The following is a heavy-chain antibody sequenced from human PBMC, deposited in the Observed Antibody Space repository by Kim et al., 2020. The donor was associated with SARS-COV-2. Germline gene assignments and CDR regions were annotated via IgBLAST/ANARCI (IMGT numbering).Heavy chain of an antibody. CDR2: A. CDR3: ARDKNRGAFDI. J-gene: IGHJ3*02. D-gene: IGHD3-10*01. V-gene: IGHV1-69*01. Sequence: ANYAQKFQGRVTITADESTSTAYMELSSLRSEDTAVYYCARDKNRGAFDIWGQGTMVTVSS.